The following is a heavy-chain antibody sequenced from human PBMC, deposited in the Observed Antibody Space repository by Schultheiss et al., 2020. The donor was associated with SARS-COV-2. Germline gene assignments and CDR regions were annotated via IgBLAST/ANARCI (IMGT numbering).Heavy chain of an antibody. D-gene: IGHD6-6*01. CDR3: ARGHGEDEHTGAEYFLH. V-gene: IGHV4-30-4*01. CDR1: GGSISSGDYY. Sequence: SETLSLTCTVSGGSISSGDYYWSWIRQPPGKGLEWIGYIYYSGSTYYNPSLKSRVTMSVDTSKNQFSLKLSSVTAVDTAVYYCARGHGEDEHTGAEYFLHWGQGTLVTVSS. CDR2: IYYSGST. J-gene: IGHJ1*01.